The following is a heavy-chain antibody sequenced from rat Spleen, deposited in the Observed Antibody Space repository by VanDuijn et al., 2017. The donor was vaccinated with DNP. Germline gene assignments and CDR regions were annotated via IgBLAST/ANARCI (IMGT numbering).Heavy chain of an antibody. J-gene: IGHJ2*01. CDR1: EFTFSTAW. CDR3: AYFYGGRPG. CDR2: IKAKSNNYAT. Sequence: EVQLVESGGGLVQPGRSLKLSCATSEFTFSTAWMYWYRQFPEKRLEWVARIKAKSNNYATDYTESVKGRFTISRDDSKSSVYLQMNNLKEEDTAIYYCAYFYGGRPGWGQGVMVTVSS. V-gene: IGHV6-6*01. D-gene: IGHD1-11*01.